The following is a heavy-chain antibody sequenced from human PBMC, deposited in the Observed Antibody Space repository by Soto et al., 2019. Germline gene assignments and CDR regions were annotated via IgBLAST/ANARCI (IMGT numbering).Heavy chain of an antibody. J-gene: IGHJ4*02. CDR1: GFTFSSYN. V-gene: IGHV3-30-3*01. CDR3: ARDGYNRGGFDY. CDR2: ISFDGANT. D-gene: IGHD3-10*01. Sequence: SLRLSCVASGFTFSSYNMHWVRQAPGEGLEWVAVISFDGANTFYADSVKGRFTISRDISRDTLYLQMSSLRDEDTAIYYCARDGYNRGGFDYWGQGTLVTVSS.